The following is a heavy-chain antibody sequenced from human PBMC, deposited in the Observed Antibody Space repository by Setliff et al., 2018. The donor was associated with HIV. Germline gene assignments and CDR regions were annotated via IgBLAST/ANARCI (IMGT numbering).Heavy chain of an antibody. Sequence: QTLSLTCTVSRGSISSDDYYWNWIRQPPGEGLEWIEYITYSGSAYYNTSLKSLVTLSIETSNNHISLRLSSVTAADTAMYYCVRDDYGYNGKGFDYWGPGTLVTVSS. CDR2: ITYSGSA. J-gene: IGHJ4*02. CDR1: RGSISSDDYY. CDR3: VRDDYGYNGKGFDY. V-gene: IGHV4-30-4*08. D-gene: IGHD4-17*01.